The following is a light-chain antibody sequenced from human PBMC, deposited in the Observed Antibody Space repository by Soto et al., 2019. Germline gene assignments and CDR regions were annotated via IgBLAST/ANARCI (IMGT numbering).Light chain of an antibody. Sequence: DIQMTQSPSAMSASVGDRVTITCRASQGINDNLAWFQQKPGQVPKRLIYGAFSLQRGVPSRFSGSGSGTEFTLIISSLQSEDSVVYYCQQYNSWLWTFGQGTKVDI. V-gene: IGKV1-17*03. CDR1: QGINDN. CDR3: QQYNSWLWT. CDR2: GAF. J-gene: IGKJ1*01.